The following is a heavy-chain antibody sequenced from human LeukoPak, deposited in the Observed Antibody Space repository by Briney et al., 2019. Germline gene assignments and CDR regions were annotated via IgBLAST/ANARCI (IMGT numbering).Heavy chain of an antibody. J-gene: IGHJ5*02. CDR1: GFTVSSNY. Sequence: GGSLRLSCAASGFTVSSNYMSWVRQAPGKGLEWVSVIYSGGSTYYADSVKGRFTISRDNAKKSLYLQMNSLRAEDTAVYSCARDNLIAAAGTGFDPWGQGTLVTVSS. V-gene: IGHV3-66*01. D-gene: IGHD6-13*01. CDR3: ARDNLIAAAGTGFDP. CDR2: IYSGGST.